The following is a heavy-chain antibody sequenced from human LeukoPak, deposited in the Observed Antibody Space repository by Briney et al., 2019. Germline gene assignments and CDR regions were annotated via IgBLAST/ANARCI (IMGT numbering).Heavy chain of an antibody. J-gene: IGHJ4*02. CDR2: ISSSSSYI. Sequence: GGSLRLSCAASGFTFSSYSMNWVRQAPVKGLEWVSFISSSSSYIYYADSVKGRFTISRDNAKNSLCLQMNSLRAEDTAVYYCARVDDSGSPDYWGQGTLVTVSS. CDR3: ARVDDSGSPDY. V-gene: IGHV3-21*01. CDR1: GFTFSSYS. D-gene: IGHD3-10*01.